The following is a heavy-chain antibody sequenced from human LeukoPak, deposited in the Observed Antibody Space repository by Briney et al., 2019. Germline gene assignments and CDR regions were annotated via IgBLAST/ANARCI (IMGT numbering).Heavy chain of an antibody. CDR1: TYSISRGFY. D-gene: IGHD1-14*01. V-gene: IGHV4-38-2*02. CDR2: IFHRGST. Sequence: SETLSLTCSVSTYSISRGFYWGWIRQPPGKGLEWIGSIFHRGSTYYKSSLKSRITISVDTSKNQFSLKLNSVTAADTAVYYCARVVLDVTAGSPESWFDPWGQGTLVTVSS. CDR3: ARVVLDVTAGSPESWFDP. J-gene: IGHJ5*02.